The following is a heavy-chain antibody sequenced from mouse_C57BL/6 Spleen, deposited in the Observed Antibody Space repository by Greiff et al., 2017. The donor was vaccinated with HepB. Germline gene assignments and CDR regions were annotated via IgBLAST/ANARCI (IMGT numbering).Heavy chain of an antibody. J-gene: IGHJ2*01. V-gene: IGHV1-20*01. CDR3: ARSGDSNSPMDY. CDR2: INPYNGDT. CDR1: GYSFTGYF. D-gene: IGHD2-5*01. Sequence: EVKLVESGPELVKPGDSVKISCKASGYSFTGYFMNWVMQSHGKSLEWIGRINPYNGDTFYNQKFKGKATLTVDKSSSTAHMELRSLTSEDSAVYYCARSGDSNSPMDYWGQGTTLTVSS.